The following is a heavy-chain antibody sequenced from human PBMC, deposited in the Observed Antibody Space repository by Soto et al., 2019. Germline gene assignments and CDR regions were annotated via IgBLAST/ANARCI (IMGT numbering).Heavy chain of an antibody. Sequence: PGGSLRFSCAASGFTFSSYWMHWVRQAPGKGLVWVSRMNEDGGTTDYADSVKGRFTISRDNAKNTLYLQMNSPRVEDTAVYYCASDLSGRADVWGQGTTVTVSS. J-gene: IGHJ6*02. CDR3: ASDLSGRADV. CDR2: MNEDGGTT. V-gene: IGHV3-74*01. D-gene: IGHD3-10*01. CDR1: GFTFSSYW.